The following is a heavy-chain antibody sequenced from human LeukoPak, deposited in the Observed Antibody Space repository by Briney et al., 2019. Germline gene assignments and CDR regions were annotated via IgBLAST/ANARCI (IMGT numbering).Heavy chain of an antibody. J-gene: IGHJ5*02. Sequence: SETLSLTCAVYGGSFSGYYWSWIRQPPGKGLEWIREINHSGSTNYNPSLKSRVTISVDTSKNQFSLKLRSVTAADTAVYYCARGPRFGELLWHWFDPWGQGTLVTVSS. CDR3: ARGPRFGELLWHWFDP. V-gene: IGHV4-34*01. CDR2: INHSGST. D-gene: IGHD3-10*01. CDR1: GGSFSGYY.